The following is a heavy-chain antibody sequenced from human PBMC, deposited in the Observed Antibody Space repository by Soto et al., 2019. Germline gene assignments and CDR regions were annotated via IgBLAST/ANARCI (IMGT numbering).Heavy chain of an antibody. CDR1: GFTFSHFW. V-gene: IGHV3-7*03. Sequence: EVQLVESGGGLVQPGGSLRLSCAASGFTFSHFWMNWVRQAPGKGLEWVANIKSDGREKYYADSVKGRFTFSRDNAKNTLYLQMDSLRVEDTAVYYCARCRSYGMEGVERAVDIWGQGTKVTVSS. CDR3: ARCRSYGMEGVERAVDI. D-gene: IGHD1-26*01. J-gene: IGHJ3*02. CDR2: IKSDGREK.